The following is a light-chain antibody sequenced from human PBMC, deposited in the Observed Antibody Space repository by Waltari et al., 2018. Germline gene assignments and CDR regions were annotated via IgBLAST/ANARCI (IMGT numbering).Light chain of an antibody. CDR3: LQYNGEPRT. V-gene: IGKV1-5*03. CDR1: QNINTW. Sequence: DIQMTQSLSTLSASVGDRVTLTCRASQNINTWLAWHQQKPGKAPKLLIYKASSLESGVPSRFSGSGSGTEYTLTISSLQPDDFATYYCLQYNGEPRTFGQGTKVEVK. CDR2: KAS. J-gene: IGKJ1*01.